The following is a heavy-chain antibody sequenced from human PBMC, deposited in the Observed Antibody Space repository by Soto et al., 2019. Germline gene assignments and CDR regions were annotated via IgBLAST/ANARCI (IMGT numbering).Heavy chain of an antibody. CDR2: ISYDGSNK. V-gene: IGHV3-30-3*01. CDR1: GFTFSSYA. J-gene: IGHJ6*02. Sequence: GGSLRLSCAASGFTFSSYAMHWVRQAPGKGLEWVAVISYDGSNKYYADSVKGRFTISRDNSKNTLYLQMNSLRAEDTAVYYCARDCGYSYGYNYYYYGMDVWGQGTTVTVSS. CDR3: ARDCGYSYGYNYYYYGMDV. D-gene: IGHD5-18*01.